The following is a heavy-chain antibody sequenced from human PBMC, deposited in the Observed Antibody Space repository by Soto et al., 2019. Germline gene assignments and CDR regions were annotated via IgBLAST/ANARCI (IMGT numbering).Heavy chain of an antibody. CDR1: GFTFDDYA. CDR3: AKDYYRQNYYYMDV. Sequence: GGSLRLSCAASGFTFDDYAMHWVRQAPGKGLEWVSGISWNSGSIGYVDSVKGRFTISRDNAKNSLYLQMNSLRAEDTALYYCAKDYYRQNYYYMDVWGKGTTVTVSS. D-gene: IGHD1-26*01. CDR2: ISWNSGSI. V-gene: IGHV3-9*01. J-gene: IGHJ6*03.